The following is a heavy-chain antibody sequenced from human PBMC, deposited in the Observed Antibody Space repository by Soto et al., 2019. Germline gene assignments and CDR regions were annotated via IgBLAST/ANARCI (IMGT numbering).Heavy chain of an antibody. CDR2: IYYSGST. J-gene: IGHJ4*02. Sequence: SETLSLTCTVSGGSISSGGYYWSWIRQHPGKGLEWVGYIYYSGSTYYNPSLKSRVTISVDTSKNQFSLKLSSVTAADTAVYYCARGTAVYYDSSGYVDYWGQGTLVTVSS. CDR1: GGSISSGGYY. CDR3: ARGTAVYYDSSGYVDY. D-gene: IGHD3-22*01. V-gene: IGHV4-31*03.